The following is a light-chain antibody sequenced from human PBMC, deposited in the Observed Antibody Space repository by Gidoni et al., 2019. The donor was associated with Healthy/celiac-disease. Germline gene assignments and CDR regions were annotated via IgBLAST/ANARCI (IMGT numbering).Light chain of an antibody. Sequence: DIQLTQSPSFLSSSVGDRVTITCRASQGISSYLAWYQQKPGKAPKLMIYAASTLQSGVSSSFSGSGSGTEFTLTISSLQPEDFATYYCQQLNSYPRTFGQGTRLEI. J-gene: IGKJ5*01. V-gene: IGKV1-9*01. CDR2: AAS. CDR1: QGISSY. CDR3: QQLNSYPRT.